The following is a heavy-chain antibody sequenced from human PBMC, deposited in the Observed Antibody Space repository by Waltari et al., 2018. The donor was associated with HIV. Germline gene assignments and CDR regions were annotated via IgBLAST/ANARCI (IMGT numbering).Heavy chain of an antibody. V-gene: IGHV3-15*02. Sequence: EVQLVESGGTLVRTGGSLRLSCAASGLNFNDAWRSLVRQAPGKGLEWSGRNKSKTYGEATDYLPPVKDRFIISRNDSEAMVYLQMTGLKADDTGVYYCAEYKSGRRVFDSWGQGTQVSVSS. D-gene: IGHD3-3*01. CDR2: NKSKTYGEAT. J-gene: IGHJ4*02. CDR3: AEYKSGRRVFDS. CDR1: GLNFNDAW.